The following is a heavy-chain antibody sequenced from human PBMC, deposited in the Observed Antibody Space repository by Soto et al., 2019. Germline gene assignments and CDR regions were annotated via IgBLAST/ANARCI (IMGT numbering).Heavy chain of an antibody. V-gene: IGHV3-30-3*01. CDR1: GFTFSSYA. CDR2: ISYDGSNK. D-gene: IGHD5-18*01. Sequence: PGGSLRLSCAASGFTFSSYAMHWVRQAPGKGLEWVAVISYDGSNKYYADSVKGRFTISRDNSKNTLYLQMNSLRAEDTAVYYCASDSYGYSYYYYGMDVWGQGTTVTVSS. J-gene: IGHJ6*02. CDR3: ASDSYGYSYYYYGMDV.